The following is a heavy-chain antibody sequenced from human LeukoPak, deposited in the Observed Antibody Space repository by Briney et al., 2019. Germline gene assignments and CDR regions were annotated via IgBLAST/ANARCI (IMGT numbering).Heavy chain of an antibody. J-gene: IGHJ3*02. D-gene: IGHD2/OR15-2a*01. CDR1: GFPVSSNY. CDR2: IYSGGST. CDR3: ARTSYILDAFDI. V-gene: IGHV3-53*01. Sequence: GGSLRLSCAASGFPVSSNYMSWVRQAPGKGLEWVSVIYSGGSTYYADSVKGRFTISRDNSKNTLYLQMNSLRAEDTAVYYCARTSYILDAFDIWGRGTMVTVSS.